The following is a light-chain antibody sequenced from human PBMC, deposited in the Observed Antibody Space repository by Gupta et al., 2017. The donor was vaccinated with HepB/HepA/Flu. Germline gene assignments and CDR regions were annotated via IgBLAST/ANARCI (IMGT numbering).Light chain of an antibody. CDR3: QAWDRSAYVV. J-gene: IGLJ2*01. Sequence: SYELTQPPSVSVSPGQTASITCSGDKLGDKYTCWYQQKPGQSPGLVIYQDTKRPSGIPERFSGSNSGNTATLTISGTQAVDEADYYCQAWDRSAYVVFGGGTKLTVL. V-gene: IGLV3-1*01. CDR2: QDT. CDR1: KLGDKY.